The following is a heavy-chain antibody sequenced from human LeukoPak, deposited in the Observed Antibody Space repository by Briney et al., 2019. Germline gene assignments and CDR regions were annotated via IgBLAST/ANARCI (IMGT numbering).Heavy chain of an antibody. Sequence: GGSLRLSCAASGFTFSSYEMSWVRQAPGKGLEWVANIKQDGSEKYYVDSVKGRFTISRDNAKNSLYLQMNSLRAEDTAVYYCARGIGDYYASWFDPWGQGTLVTVSS. CDR3: ARGIGDYYASWFDP. CDR1: GFTFSSYE. J-gene: IGHJ5*02. V-gene: IGHV3-7*01. CDR2: IKQDGSEK. D-gene: IGHD3-10*01.